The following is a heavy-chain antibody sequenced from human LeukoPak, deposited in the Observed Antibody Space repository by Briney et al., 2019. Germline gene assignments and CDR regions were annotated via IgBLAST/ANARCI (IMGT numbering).Heavy chain of an antibody. J-gene: IGHJ4*02. D-gene: IGHD3-22*01. CDR2: ISSSSSYI. CDR3: AREPYYYDSSGYSDY. Sequence: PGGSLRLSCAASGSTFSSYSMNWVRQAPGKGLEWVSSISSSSSYIYYADSVKGRFTISRDNAKNSLYLQMNSLRAEDTAVYYCAREPYYYDSSGYSDYWGQGTLVTVSS. V-gene: IGHV3-21*01. CDR1: GSTFSSYS.